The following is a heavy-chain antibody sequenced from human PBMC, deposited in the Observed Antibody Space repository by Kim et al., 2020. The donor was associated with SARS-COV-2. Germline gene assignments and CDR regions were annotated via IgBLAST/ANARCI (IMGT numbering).Heavy chain of an antibody. CDR3: AIVVVAATYAFDI. Sequence: YNPSLKSRVTISVDTSKNQFSLKLSSVTAADTAVYYCAIVVVAATYAFDIWGQGTMVTVSS. J-gene: IGHJ3*02. V-gene: IGHV4-34*01. D-gene: IGHD2-15*01.